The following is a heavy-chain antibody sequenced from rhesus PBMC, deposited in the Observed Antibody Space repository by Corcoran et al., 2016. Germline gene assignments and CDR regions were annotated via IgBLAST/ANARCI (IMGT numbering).Heavy chain of an antibody. CDR2: INPYNGNT. V-gene: IGHV1S2*01. Sequence: QVQLVQSGAEVKKPGSSVKVSCKASGYTFTDYYMHWVPQAPRQGLEGMGWINPYNGNTKYAKKFQGRVTMTRDTSTSTAYMELSSLRSEDTAVYYCAREGEQRLVGYWGQGVVVTVSS. J-gene: IGHJ6*01. CDR3: AREGEQRLVGY. CDR1: GYTFTDYY. D-gene: IGHD6-31*01.